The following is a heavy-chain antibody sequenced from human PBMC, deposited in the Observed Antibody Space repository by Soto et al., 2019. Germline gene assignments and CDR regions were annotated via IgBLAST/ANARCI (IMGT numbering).Heavy chain of an antibody. J-gene: IGHJ6*02. CDR1: GFTFSSYG. Sequence: GGSLRLSCAASGFTFSSYGMHWVRQAPGKGLEWVAVIWYDGSNKYYADSVKGRFTISRDNSKNTLYLQMNSLRAEGTAVYYCARQYCSGGSCYPGYYYGMDVWGQGTTVTVSS. CDR3: ARQYCSGGSCYPGYYYGMDV. D-gene: IGHD2-15*01. V-gene: IGHV3-33*01. CDR2: IWYDGSNK.